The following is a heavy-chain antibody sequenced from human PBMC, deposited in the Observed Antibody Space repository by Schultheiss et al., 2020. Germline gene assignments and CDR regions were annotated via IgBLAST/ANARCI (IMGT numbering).Heavy chain of an antibody. Sequence: SVKVSCKASGYTFTSYYMHWVRQAPGQGLEWMGGIIPIFGTANYAQKFQGRVTITADESTSTAYMELSSLRSEDTAVYYCARARGILWGSFDPWGQGTLVTVSS. V-gene: IGHV1-69*13. CDR1: GYTFTSYY. CDR3: ARARGILWGSFDP. CDR2: IIPIFGTA. D-gene: IGHD2-21*01. J-gene: IGHJ5*02.